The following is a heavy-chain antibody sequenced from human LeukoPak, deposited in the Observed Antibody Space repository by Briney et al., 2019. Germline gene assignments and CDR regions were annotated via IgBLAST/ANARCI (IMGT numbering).Heavy chain of an antibody. V-gene: IGHV1-46*01. Sequence: GASVKVSCKTSGYTFTPYYMHCGRQAPGQGLEWLGIINPSGDSTTYAQKFQGRVTMTRDTSTSTVYMDLSSLRSEDTAVYYCARSDLSGRSPLDGWGQGTLVTVSS. J-gene: IGHJ4*02. CDR3: ARSDLSGRSPLDG. D-gene: IGHD2-15*01. CDR1: GYTFTPYY. CDR2: INPSGDST.